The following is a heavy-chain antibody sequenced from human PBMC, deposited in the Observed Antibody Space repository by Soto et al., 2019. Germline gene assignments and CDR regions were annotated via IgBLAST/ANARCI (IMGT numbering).Heavy chain of an antibody. V-gene: IGHV5-51*01. CDR3: GRTGCTNGVCTKIDY. J-gene: IGHJ4*02. D-gene: IGHD2-8*01. CDR2: IYPGDSDT. CDR1: GYSFTSYW. Sequence: GGSLKTSVNGSGYSFTSYWIGWVRQMTWKGLEWMGIIYPGDSDTRYSPSFQGQVTISADKSISTAYLQWSSLKASDTAMYYCGRTGCTNGVCTKIDYWGQGTLVTVSS.